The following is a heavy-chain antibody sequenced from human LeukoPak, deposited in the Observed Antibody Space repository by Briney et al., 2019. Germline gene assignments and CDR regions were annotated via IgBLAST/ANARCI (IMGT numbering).Heavy chain of an antibody. Sequence: SETLSLTCTVSGGSISSSSYYWGWIRQPPGKGLEWIGSIYYSGSTYYNPSLKSRVTISVDTSKNQFSLKLSSVTAADTAVYYCARALNWDYGDYYYYYYMDVWGKGTTVTVSS. J-gene: IGHJ6*03. CDR2: IYYSGST. CDR1: GGSISSSSYY. V-gene: IGHV4-39*07. D-gene: IGHD4-17*01. CDR3: ARALNWDYGDYYYYYYMDV.